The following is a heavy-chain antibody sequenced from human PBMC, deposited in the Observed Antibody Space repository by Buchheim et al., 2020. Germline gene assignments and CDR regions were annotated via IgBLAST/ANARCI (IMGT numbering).Heavy chain of an antibody. CDR1: GFTFSSYG. J-gene: IGHJ5*02. V-gene: IGHV3-30*02. Sequence: QVQLVESGGGVVQPGRSLRLSCAASGFTFSSYGMRWVRQAPGKGLEWVAFIRYDGSNKYYADSVKGRFTISRDNSKNTMYLQMNSLRAEDTAVYYCAKDRRRTSLGPLMWFDPWGQGTL. CDR3: AKDRRRTSLGPLMWFDP. CDR2: IRYDGSNK. D-gene: IGHD2-2*01.